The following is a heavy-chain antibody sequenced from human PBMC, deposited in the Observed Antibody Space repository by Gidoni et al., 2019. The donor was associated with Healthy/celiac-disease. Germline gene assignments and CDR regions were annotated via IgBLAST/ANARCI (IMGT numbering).Heavy chain of an antibody. CDR1: GFTFSSYW. CDR3: ARSPRRRPFDY. CDR2: IKQAGSEK. J-gene: IGHJ4*02. V-gene: IGHV3-7*03. Sequence: EVQLVESGGGLVQPGGSLRLSCAASGFTFSSYWMSWVRQAPGKGLEWVANIKQAGSEKYYVDSGKGRFTISRDNAKNSLYRQMNSLRAEDTAVYYCARSPRRRPFDYWGQGTLVTVSS.